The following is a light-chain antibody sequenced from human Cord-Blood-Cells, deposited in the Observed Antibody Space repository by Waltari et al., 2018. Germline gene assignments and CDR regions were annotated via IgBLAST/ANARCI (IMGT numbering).Light chain of an antibody. Sequence: DIQMTQSTSSLSAPVADRVTITCRASQSISSYLNWYQQKPGKAPKRLIYAASSLQSGVPSRFSGSGSGTDFTLTISSLQPEDFATYYCQQSYSTPYSFGQGTKLEIK. CDR1: QSISSY. V-gene: IGKV1-39*01. CDR3: QQSYSTPYS. J-gene: IGKJ2*03. CDR2: AAS.